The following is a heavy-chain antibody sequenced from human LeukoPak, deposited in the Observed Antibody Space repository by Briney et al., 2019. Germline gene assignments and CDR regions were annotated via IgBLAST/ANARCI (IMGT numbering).Heavy chain of an antibody. CDR2: ISGSSSYI. Sequence: PGGSLRLSCAASGFTFSSYSMNWVRQAPGKGLEWVSSISGSSSYIYYADSVKGRFTISRDNAKNSLYLQMNSLRAEDTAVYYCARPYCSGGSCYFYYYGMDVWGQGTTVTVSS. CDR1: GFTFSSYS. J-gene: IGHJ6*02. D-gene: IGHD2-15*01. CDR3: ARPYCSGGSCYFYYYGMDV. V-gene: IGHV3-21*01.